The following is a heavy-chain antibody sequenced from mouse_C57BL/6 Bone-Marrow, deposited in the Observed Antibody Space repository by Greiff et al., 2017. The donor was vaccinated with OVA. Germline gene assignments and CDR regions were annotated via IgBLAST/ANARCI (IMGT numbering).Heavy chain of an antibody. V-gene: IGHV6-6*01. CDR1: GFTFSDAW. Sequence: EVKVVESGGGLVQPGGSMKLSCAASGFTFSDAWMDWVRQSPEKGLEWVAEIRNKANNHATYYAESVKGRFTISRDESKRSVYLQMNSLSAEATVIYYCTGSAYDGYSAYWGQGTLVTVSA. D-gene: IGHD2-3*01. CDR2: IRNKANNHAT. CDR3: TGSAYDGYSAY. J-gene: IGHJ3*01.